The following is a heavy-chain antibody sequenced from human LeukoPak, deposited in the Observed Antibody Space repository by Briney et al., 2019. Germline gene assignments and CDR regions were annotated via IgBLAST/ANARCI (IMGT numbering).Heavy chain of an antibody. CDR2: IDYSGTT. Sequence: PSETLSLTCSVSGGSISTGDYYWDWIRQPPGKGLEWVGTIDYSGTTFYNPSLKSRVTTSVDTSKRQFSLKLTSVTAADTAVYYRARRRTGLDWIDPWGQGTLVTVSS. V-gene: IGHV4-39*01. CDR3: ARRRTGLDWIDP. CDR1: GGSISTGDYY. J-gene: IGHJ5*02.